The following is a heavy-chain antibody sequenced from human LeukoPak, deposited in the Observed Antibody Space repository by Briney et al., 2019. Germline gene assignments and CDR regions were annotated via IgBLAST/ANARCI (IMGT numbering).Heavy chain of an antibody. D-gene: IGHD3-22*01. V-gene: IGHV5-51*01. Sequence: GESLKISCEGSGYKFTDYWIGWVRQMPGKGLEWVGTIYPGDSDTRYNPSFQGQVTISVDESINTAHLQWSSLKASDTAMYYCARHYYDSSGYIFDYWGQGTLVTVSS. CDR3: ARHYYDSSGYIFDY. J-gene: IGHJ4*02. CDR1: GYKFTDYW. CDR2: IYPGDSDT.